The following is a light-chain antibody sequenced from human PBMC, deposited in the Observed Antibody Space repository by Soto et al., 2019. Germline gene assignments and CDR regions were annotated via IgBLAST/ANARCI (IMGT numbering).Light chain of an antibody. J-gene: IGKJ4*01. Sequence: EIVLTQSPATLSLSPGERATLSCRASQSVSTYLAWYQQKPGQAPRLLIYDASNRATGIPVRFSGRGSGTDFTLTISSLEPEDFAVYYCQQRSSWPLTFGGGTKVEI. CDR1: QSVSTY. CDR2: DAS. V-gene: IGKV3-11*01. CDR3: QQRSSWPLT.